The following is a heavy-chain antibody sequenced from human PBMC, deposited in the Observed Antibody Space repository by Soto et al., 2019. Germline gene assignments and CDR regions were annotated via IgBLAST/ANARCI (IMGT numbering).Heavy chain of an antibody. CDR3: ARIAVTVTPSFDP. CDR2: VHYSGNT. D-gene: IGHD6-19*01. CDR1: GVPITSYY. V-gene: IGHV4-59*01. Sequence: PSETLSLTCTVSGVPITSYYWSWIRQPPGKGLEWIGHVHYSGNTNYNPSLKSRVTISIDTSKKQFSLRLSSVTAADTAVYYCARIAVTVTPSFDPWGQGTLVTVSS. J-gene: IGHJ5*02.